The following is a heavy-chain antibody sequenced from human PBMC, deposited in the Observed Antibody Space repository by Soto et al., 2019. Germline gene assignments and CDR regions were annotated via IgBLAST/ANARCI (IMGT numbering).Heavy chain of an antibody. J-gene: IGHJ4*02. V-gene: IGHV4-30-4*08. CDR2: IYYSGST. CDR3: GPRGAVADPRGY. D-gene: IGHD6-19*01. CDR1: GGSISSGDYY. Sequence: SETLSLTCTVSGGSISSGDYYWSWIRQHPGKGLEWIGYIYYSGSTNYNPSLKSRVAISVDTSKNQFSLNLTSVTAADTAVYYCGPRGAVADPRGYWGQGTLVTVSS.